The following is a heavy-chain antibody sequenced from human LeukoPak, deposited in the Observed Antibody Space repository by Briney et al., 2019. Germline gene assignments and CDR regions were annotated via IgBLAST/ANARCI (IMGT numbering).Heavy chain of an antibody. D-gene: IGHD2-2*01. CDR1: GGSFSGYY. CDR2: INHSGST. V-gene: IGHV4-34*01. Sequence: PSETLSLTCAVYGGSFSGYYWSWIRQPPGKGLEWIGEINHSGSTNYNPSLKSRVTISVDTSKNQFSLKLSSVTAADTAVHYCARGQVVPAAWAYYYYGMDVWGQGTTVTVSS. CDR3: ARGQVVPAAWAYYYYGMDV. J-gene: IGHJ6*02.